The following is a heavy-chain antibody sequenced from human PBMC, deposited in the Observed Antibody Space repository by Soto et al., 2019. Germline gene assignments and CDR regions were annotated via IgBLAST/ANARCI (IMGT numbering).Heavy chain of an antibody. CDR2: ISYAGNNI. D-gene: IGHD3-3*01. V-gene: IGHV3-30*18. Sequence: PGGSLRLSCAASGFTFRNFVMHWVRQAPGKGLEWVAVISYAGNNIYYADSVKGRFTISRDNSGNTLYLEMSSLRGEDTAVYYCAKAQSSIFRSGSGMDVWGQGTTVTVS. CDR3: AKAQSSIFRSGSGMDV. J-gene: IGHJ6*02. CDR1: GFTFRNFV.